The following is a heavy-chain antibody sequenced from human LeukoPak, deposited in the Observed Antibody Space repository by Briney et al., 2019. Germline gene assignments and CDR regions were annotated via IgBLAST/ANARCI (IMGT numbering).Heavy chain of an antibody. Sequence: GASVKVSCKASGGTFSSYAISWVRQAPGQGLEWMGGIIPIFGTANYAQKFQGRVTITADESTSTAYMELSSLRSEDTVVYYCARDERMGEQWLVQGGNYYYGMDVWGQGTTVTVSS. V-gene: IGHV1-69*13. D-gene: IGHD6-19*01. J-gene: IGHJ6*02. CDR3: ARDERMGEQWLVQGGNYYYGMDV. CDR2: IIPIFGTA. CDR1: GGTFSSYA.